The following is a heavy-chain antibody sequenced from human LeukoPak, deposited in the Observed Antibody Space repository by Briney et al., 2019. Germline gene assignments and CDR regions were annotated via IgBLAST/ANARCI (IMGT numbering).Heavy chain of an antibody. V-gene: IGHV1-69*04. CDR2: IIPIFGIA. CDR3: ASGGPEIATIGGDYFDY. J-gene: IGHJ4*02. Sequence: SVKVSCKASGGTFSSYAISWVRQAPGQGLEWMGRIIPIFGIANYAQKFQGRVTITADKSTRTAYIALPSLTSAAPAVYYCASGGPEIATIGGDYFDYWGQGTLVTVSS. CDR1: GGTFSSYA. D-gene: IGHD5-24*01.